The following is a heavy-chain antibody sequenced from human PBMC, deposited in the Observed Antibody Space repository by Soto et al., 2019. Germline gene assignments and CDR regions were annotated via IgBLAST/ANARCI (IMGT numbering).Heavy chain of an antibody. Sequence: GGSLRLSCAASGFTFSSYSMNWARQAPGKGLEWVSSISSSSSYIYYADSVKGRFTISRDNAKNSLYLQMNSLRAEDTAVYYCARWWDRRGGYDYYYGMDVWGQGTTVTVS. D-gene: IGHD1-26*01. V-gene: IGHV3-21*01. J-gene: IGHJ6*02. CDR2: ISSSSSYI. CDR1: GFTFSSYS. CDR3: ARWWDRRGGYDYYYGMDV.